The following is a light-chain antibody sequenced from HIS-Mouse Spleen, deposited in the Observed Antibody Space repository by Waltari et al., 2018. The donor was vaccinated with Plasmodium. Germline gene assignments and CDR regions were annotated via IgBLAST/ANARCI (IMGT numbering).Light chain of an antibody. J-gene: IGKJ4*01. V-gene: IGKV3-11*01. CDR1: QSVSSY. CDR2: DAS. Sequence: EIVLPQSPATLSLSPGETATLSCSASQSVSSYLAWYQQKPGQAPRLLIYDASNRATGIPARFSGSGSGTDFTLTISSLEPEDFAVYYCQQRSNWPLTFGGGTKVEIK. CDR3: QQRSNWPLT.